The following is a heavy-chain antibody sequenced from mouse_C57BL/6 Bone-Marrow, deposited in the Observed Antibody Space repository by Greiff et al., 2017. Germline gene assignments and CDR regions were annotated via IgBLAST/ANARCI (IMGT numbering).Heavy chain of an antibody. J-gene: IGHJ1*03. CDR3: AIIYYYGSSFDWYFDV. V-gene: IGHV1-39*01. Sequence: EVQLQQSGPELVKPGASVKISCKASGYSFTDYNMNWVKQSNGKSLEWIGVINPNYGTTSYNQKFKGKATLTVDQSSSTAYMQLNSLTSEDSAVYYCAIIYYYGSSFDWYFDVWGTGTTVTVSS. D-gene: IGHD1-1*01. CDR2: INPNYGTT. CDR1: GYSFTDYN.